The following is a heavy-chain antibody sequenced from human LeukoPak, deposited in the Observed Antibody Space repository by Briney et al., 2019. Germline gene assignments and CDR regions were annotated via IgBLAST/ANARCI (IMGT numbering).Heavy chain of an antibody. CDR3: ARDVGSSWYADY. CDR2: INPNSGGT. Sequence: ASVKVSYKPSGYIFTVYYLHWVRQAPGQGPEWMGWINPNSGGTNYAQKFQGRVTMTGDTSINTVYMELGRLRSDDTAIYYCARDVGSSWYADYWGQGTLVTVSS. V-gene: IGHV1-2*02. CDR1: GYIFTVYY. D-gene: IGHD6-13*01. J-gene: IGHJ4*02.